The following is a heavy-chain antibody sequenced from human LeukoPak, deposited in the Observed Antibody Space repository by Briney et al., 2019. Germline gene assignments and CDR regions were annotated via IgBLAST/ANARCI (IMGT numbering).Heavy chain of an antibody. V-gene: IGHV3-30*18. CDR3: AKDLVDGTTFGVVVLGYHGMDV. Sequence: GGSLRLSCAASGFTFSSYGMHWVRQAPGKGLEWVAVISYDGSNKYYADSVKGRFTISRDNSKNTLYLQMNSLRAEDTAVYYCAKDLVDGTTFGVVVLGYHGMDVWGQGTTVTVSS. D-gene: IGHD3-3*01. CDR2: ISYDGSNK. J-gene: IGHJ6*02. CDR1: GFTFSSYG.